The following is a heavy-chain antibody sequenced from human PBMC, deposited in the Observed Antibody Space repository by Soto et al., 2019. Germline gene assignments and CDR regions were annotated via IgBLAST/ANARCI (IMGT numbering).Heavy chain of an antibody. CDR2: IAYDGTNK. Sequence: PGGSLRLSCAASGFTFSSYDMHWVRQAPGKGLGWVAVIAYDGTNKYYADSVKGRFTISRDNSRNTLYLQRNSLRAEDTAVYYCAKEYSRYYYGMDVWGQGTTVTVSS. D-gene: IGHD5-12*01. J-gene: IGHJ6*02. CDR3: AKEYSRYYYGMDV. CDR1: GFTFSSYD. V-gene: IGHV3-30*18.